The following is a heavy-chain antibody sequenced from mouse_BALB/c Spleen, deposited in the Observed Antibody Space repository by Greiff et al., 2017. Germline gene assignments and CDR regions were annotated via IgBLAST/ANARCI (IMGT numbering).Heavy chain of an antibody. CDR1: GYTFTSYW. V-gene: IGHV1-7*01. J-gene: IGHJ3*01. CDR2: INPSTGYT. D-gene: IGHD1-1*01. Sequence: VQLQQSGAELAKPGASVKMSCKASGYTFTSYWMHWVKQRPGQGLEWIGYINPSTGYTEYNQKFKDKATLTADKSSSTAYMQLNSLTSEDSAVYYCARGGYGSSTWFAYWGQGTLVTVSA. CDR3: ARGGYGSSTWFAY.